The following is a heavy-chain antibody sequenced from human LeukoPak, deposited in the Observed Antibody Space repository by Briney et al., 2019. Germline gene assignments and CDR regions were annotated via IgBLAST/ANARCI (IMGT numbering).Heavy chain of an antibody. Sequence: SVKVSFTASGGTFISYAISWVRQAPGQGLEWMGGIIPIFGTANYAQKFQGRVTVTADESTSTAYMELSSLRSEDTAVYYCARDRSSGGSDYWGQGTLVTVSS. CDR1: GGTFISYA. J-gene: IGHJ4*02. V-gene: IGHV1-69*01. CDR2: IIPIFGTA. CDR3: ARDRSSGGSDY. D-gene: IGHD6-19*01.